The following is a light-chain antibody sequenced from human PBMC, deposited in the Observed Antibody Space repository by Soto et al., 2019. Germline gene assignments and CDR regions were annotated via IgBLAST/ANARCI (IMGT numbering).Light chain of an antibody. V-gene: IGLV2-14*01. J-gene: IGLJ3*02. CDR1: SSDVGGYNY. CDR2: EVS. Sequence: QSALTQPASVSGSPGQSITISCTGTSSDVGGYNYISWYQQHPAKAPKLMIYEVSNRPSGVSHRFSGSKSGNTASLTISGLQAEDEADYYCFSYTTSSTLVFGGGTKLTVL. CDR3: FSYTTSSTLV.